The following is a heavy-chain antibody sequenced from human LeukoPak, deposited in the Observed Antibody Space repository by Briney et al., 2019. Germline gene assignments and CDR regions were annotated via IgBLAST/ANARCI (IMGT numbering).Heavy chain of an antibody. D-gene: IGHD6-19*01. CDR3: ASGLSSSGWSPDAFDI. Sequence: PGGSLRLSCAASGFTFSSYSMNWVRQAPGKGLEWVSYISSSSSTIYYADSMKGRFTISRDNAKNSLYLQMNSLRAEDTAVYYCASGLSSSGWSPDAFDIWGQGTMVTVSS. J-gene: IGHJ3*02. CDR1: GFTFSSYS. CDR2: ISSSSSTI. V-gene: IGHV3-48*01.